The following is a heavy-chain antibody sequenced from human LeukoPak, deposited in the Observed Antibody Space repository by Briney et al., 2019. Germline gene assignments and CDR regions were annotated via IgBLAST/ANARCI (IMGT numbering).Heavy chain of an antibody. J-gene: IGHJ4*02. Sequence: GGSLRLSCAASGFTFSSYAMHWVRQAPGKGLEWVAVISYDGSNKYYADSVKGRFTISRDNSKNTLYLQMNSLRAEDTAVYYCARAMAVACTAFDYWGQGTLVTVSS. CDR3: ARAMAVACTAFDY. CDR2: ISYDGSNK. V-gene: IGHV3-30-3*01. D-gene: IGHD6-19*01. CDR1: GFTFSSYA.